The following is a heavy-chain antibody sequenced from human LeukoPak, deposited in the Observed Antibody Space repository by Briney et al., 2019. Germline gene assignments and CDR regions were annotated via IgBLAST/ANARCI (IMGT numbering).Heavy chain of an antibody. Sequence: PSETLSITCTVSGYSISSGYYWGWIRQPPGKGLEWIGSMYYRGSTYHNPSLKSRVTISVDTSKNQFSLKLSSVTAADTAVYYCATTTIRLGYWGQGTLVTVSS. D-gene: IGHD1-26*01. CDR3: ATTTIRLGY. CDR2: MYYRGST. J-gene: IGHJ4*02. V-gene: IGHV4-38-2*02. CDR1: GYSISSGYY.